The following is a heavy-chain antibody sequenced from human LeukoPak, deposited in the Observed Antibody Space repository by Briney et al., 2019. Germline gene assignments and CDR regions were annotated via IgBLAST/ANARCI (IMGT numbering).Heavy chain of an antibody. D-gene: IGHD3-3*01. CDR2: INHSGST. J-gene: IGHJ4*02. CDR1: GGSFSGYY. V-gene: IGHV4-34*01. CDR3: AREGYERFGFWSGYYAFDY. Sequence: SETLSLTCAVYGGSFSGYYWSWIRQPPGKGLEWVGEINHSGSTNYNPSLKSRVTISVDTSKNQFSLKLSSVTAADTAVYYCAREGYERFGFWSGYYAFDYWGQGTLVTVSS.